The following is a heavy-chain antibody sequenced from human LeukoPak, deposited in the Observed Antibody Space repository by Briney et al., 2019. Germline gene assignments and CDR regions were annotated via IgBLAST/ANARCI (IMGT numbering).Heavy chain of an antibody. J-gene: IGHJ3*02. CDR2: IWYDGSNK. V-gene: IGHV3-33*06. D-gene: IGHD4/OR15-4a*01. CDR3: AKRVPQGAGAFDI. Sequence: GRSLRLSCAASGFTFSSYGMHWVRQAPGKGLEWVAVIWYDGSNKYYADSVKGRFTISRDNSKNTLYLQMNSLRAEDTAVYYCAKRVPQGAGAFDIWGQGTVVTVSS. CDR1: GFTFSSYG.